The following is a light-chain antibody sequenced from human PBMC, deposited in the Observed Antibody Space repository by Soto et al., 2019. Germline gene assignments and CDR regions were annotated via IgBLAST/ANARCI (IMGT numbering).Light chain of an antibody. J-gene: IGKJ5*01. V-gene: IGKV3D-15*01. CDR1: QTIGRN. CDR2: EAS. Sequence: EIVLTQSPGTLSLFPGETATLSCRASQTIGRNYLAWYQQKPGQAPGLLIYEASTRATGIPARFSGSGSGTEFTLTISSLQSEDFAVYYCQQYNTWPPITFGQGTRLEIK. CDR3: QQYNTWPPIT.